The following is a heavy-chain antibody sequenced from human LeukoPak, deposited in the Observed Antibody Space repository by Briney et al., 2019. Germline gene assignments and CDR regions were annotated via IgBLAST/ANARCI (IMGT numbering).Heavy chain of an antibody. CDR1: GFTFSDYY. V-gene: IGHV3-11*01. D-gene: IGHD3-10*01. Sequence: GGSLRLSCAASGFTFSDYYMSWIRQAPGKGLEWVSYISNSGSNTYYADSVKGRFTISRDNAKNSLYLQMNSLRAEDTAVYYCARVSGSYSLAFDYWGQGTLVTVSS. J-gene: IGHJ4*02. CDR2: ISNSGSNT. CDR3: ARVSGSYSLAFDY.